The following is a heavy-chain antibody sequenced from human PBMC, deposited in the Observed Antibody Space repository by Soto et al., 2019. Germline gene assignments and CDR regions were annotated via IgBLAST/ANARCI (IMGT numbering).Heavy chain of an antibody. D-gene: IGHD3-3*01. CDR1: GFTFSNAW. Sequence: GGSLRLSCAASGFTFSNAWMSWVRQAPGKGLEWVGRIKSKTDGGTTDYAAPVKGRFTISRDDSKNTLHLQMNSLKTEDTAVYYCTTEVPFSYDFWSGHHRDAFDIWGQGTMVTVSS. CDR3: TTEVPFSYDFWSGHHRDAFDI. V-gene: IGHV3-15*01. J-gene: IGHJ3*02. CDR2: IKSKTDGGTT.